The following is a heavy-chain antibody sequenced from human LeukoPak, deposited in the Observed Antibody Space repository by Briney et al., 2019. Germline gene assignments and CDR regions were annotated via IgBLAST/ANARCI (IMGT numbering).Heavy chain of an antibody. V-gene: IGHV4-59*01. Sequence: SETLSLTCTVSGGSISSYYWSWIRQPAGKGLEWIGYIYYSGSTNYNPSLKSRVTISVDTSKNQFSLKLSSVTAADTAVYYCARDLGDCSGGSCYRKFDYWGQGTLVTVSS. CDR3: ARDLGDCSGGSCYRKFDY. CDR2: IYYSGST. J-gene: IGHJ4*02. CDR1: GGSISSYY. D-gene: IGHD2-15*01.